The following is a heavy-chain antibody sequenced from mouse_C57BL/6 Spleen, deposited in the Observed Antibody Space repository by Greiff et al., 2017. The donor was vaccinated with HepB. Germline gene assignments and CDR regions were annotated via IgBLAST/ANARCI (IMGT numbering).Heavy chain of an antibody. CDR2: IDPSDSET. J-gene: IGHJ4*01. Sequence: VKLQQSGAELVRPGSSVKLSCKASGYTFTSYWMHWVKQRPIQGLEWIGNIDPSDSETHYNQKFKDKATLTVDKSSSTAYMQLSSLTAEDSAVYYYAKALYYYGSSFYAMDYWGQGTSVTVSS. CDR1: GYTFTSYW. D-gene: IGHD1-1*01. CDR3: AKALYYYGSSFYAMDY. V-gene: IGHV1-52*01.